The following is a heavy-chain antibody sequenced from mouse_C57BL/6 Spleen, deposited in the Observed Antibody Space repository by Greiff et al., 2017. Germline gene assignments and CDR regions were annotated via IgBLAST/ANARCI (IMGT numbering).Heavy chain of an antibody. CDR1: GFTFSSYG. J-gene: IGHJ1*03. V-gene: IGHV5-6*01. CDR3: ARLIVRYFEV. D-gene: IGHD1-1*01. Sequence: EVKVVESGGDLVKPGGSLKLSCAASGFTFSSYGMSWVRQTPDKRLEWVATISSGGSYTYYPDSVKGRFTISRDNAKNTLYLQMSSLKSEDTAMYYCARLIVRYFEVWGTGTTVTVSS. CDR2: ISSGGSYT.